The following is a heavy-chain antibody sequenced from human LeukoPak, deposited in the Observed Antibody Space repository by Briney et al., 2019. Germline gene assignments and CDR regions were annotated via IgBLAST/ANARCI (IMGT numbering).Heavy chain of an antibody. CDR1: DDSITSTSSY. V-gene: IGHV4-34*01. D-gene: IGHD1-7*01. Sequence: PSETLSLTCSVSDDSITSTSSYWSWIRQPPGKGLEWIGEINHSGSTNYNPSLKSRVTISVDTSKNQFSLKLSSVTAADTAVYYCARGLRTGTTCWFDPWGQGTLVTVSS. J-gene: IGHJ5*02. CDR3: ARGLRTGTTCWFDP. CDR2: INHSGST.